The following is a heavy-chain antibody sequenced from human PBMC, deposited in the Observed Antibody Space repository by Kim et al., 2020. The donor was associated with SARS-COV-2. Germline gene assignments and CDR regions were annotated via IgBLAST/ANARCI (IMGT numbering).Heavy chain of an antibody. D-gene: IGHD3-16*01. CDR3: ARPGYYDNLWDY. V-gene: IGHV1-2*02. J-gene: IGHJ4*02. CDR2: INPNNGDT. CDR1: GYRFTGFY. Sequence: ASVKVSCKASGYRFTGFYMHWVRQAPGQGLEWMGWINPNNGDTNYAQKFQGGVTMTRDTSISTAYMEVKWLRHDDTAVYYCARPGYYDNLWDYWGQGTLVTVSS.